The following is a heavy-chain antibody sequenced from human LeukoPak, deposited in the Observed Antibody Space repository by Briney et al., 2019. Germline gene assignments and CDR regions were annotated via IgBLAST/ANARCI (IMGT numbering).Heavy chain of an antibody. CDR3: ARRGRGYCSSTSCYRAGAFDI. V-gene: IGHV4-34*01. Sequence: SETLSLTCPVYGGSFSGYYWSWIRQPPGKGLEWIGEINHSGSTNYNPSLKSRVTISVDTSKNQFSLKLSSVTAADTAVYYCARRGRGYCSSTSCYRAGAFDIWGQGTMVTVSS. J-gene: IGHJ3*02. CDR2: INHSGST. D-gene: IGHD2-2*02. CDR1: GGSFSGYY.